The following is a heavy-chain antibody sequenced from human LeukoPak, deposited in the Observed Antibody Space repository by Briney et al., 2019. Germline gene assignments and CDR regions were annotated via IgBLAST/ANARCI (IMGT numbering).Heavy chain of an antibody. V-gene: IGHV6-1*01. CDR3: AREGGGRYTNWYFDH. CDR1: GDSVSTNSTA. D-gene: IGHD1-26*01. J-gene: IGHJ2*01. Sequence: SQTLSLTCAISGDSVSTNSTAWNWIRQSPSRGLEWLGRTYYRSRWYNDYAVSVKSRITVNPDTSKNQFSLQLNSVTPEDAAVYYCAREGGGRYTNWYFDHWGRGALVTVSS. CDR2: TYYRSRWYN.